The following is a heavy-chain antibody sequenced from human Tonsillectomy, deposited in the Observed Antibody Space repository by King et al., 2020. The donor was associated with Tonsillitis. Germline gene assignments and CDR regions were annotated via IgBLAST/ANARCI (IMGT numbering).Heavy chain of an antibody. J-gene: IGHJ4*02. D-gene: IGHD3-22*01. Sequence: QLVQSGPEVKKPGTSVKVSCKASGFTFTSSAMQWVRQARGQRLAWIGCIVVGSGNTNYAQKLQERFTITRDMSTSTAYMELSSLRSEDTAVYYFAAEVRHYYDSSNNENRGQGTLVTVAS. CDR3: AAEVRHYYDSSNNEN. V-gene: IGHV1-58*02. CDR1: GFTFTSSA. CDR2: IVVGSGNT.